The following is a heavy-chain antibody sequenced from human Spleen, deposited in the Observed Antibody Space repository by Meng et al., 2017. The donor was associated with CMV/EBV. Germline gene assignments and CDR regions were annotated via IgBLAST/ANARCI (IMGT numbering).Heavy chain of an antibody. CDR1: EYSFTSYW. D-gene: IGHD6-6*01. CDR2: IYPGDSDT. Sequence: KVSCKGSEYSFTSYWIGWVRQMPGKGLEWMGIIYPGDSDTRYSPSFQGQVTMSADKSIRTAYLQWSSLKASDTAMYYCGRPARDYSGMDVWGQGTTVTVSS. CDR3: GRPARDYSGMDV. J-gene: IGHJ6*02. V-gene: IGHV5-51*01.